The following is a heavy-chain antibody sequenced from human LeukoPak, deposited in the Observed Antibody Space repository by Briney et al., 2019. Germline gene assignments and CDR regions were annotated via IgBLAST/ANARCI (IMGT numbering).Heavy chain of an antibody. J-gene: IGHJ3*02. CDR2: IYTSGST. CDR1: GGSISSYY. CDR3: AREGSTVTIITGNLDAFDI. V-gene: IGHV4-4*07. D-gene: IGHD4-11*01. Sequence: PSETLSLTCTVSGGSISSYYWSWIRQPAGKGLEWIGRIYTSGSTNYNPSLKGRVTMSVDTSKNQFSLKLSSVTAADTAVYYCAREGSTVTIITGNLDAFDIWGQGTMVTVSS.